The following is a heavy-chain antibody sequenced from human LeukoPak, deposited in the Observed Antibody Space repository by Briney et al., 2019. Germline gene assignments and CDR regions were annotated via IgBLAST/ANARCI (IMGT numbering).Heavy chain of an antibody. CDR2: MNPNSGNT. V-gene: IGHV1-8*01. Sequence: GAAKDSSKDSGYTFTSNVINWVRAATGQRLEWIGCMNPNSGNTGYAQKLQGRVTMTRNTSISTAYMELSSLRSEDTAVYYCARGGLVVPAAKGRYKKYGMDVWGQGTTVTVSS. D-gene: IGHD2-2*01. CDR1: GYTFTSNV. J-gene: IGHJ6*02. CDR3: ARGGLVVPAAKGRYKKYGMDV.